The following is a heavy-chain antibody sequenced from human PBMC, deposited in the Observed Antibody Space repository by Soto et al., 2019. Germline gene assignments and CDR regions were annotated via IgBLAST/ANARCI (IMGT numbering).Heavy chain of an antibody. Sequence: ASVKVSCKASGYTFTTYGFNWVRQAPGQGLEWMGWISPYNGDTNYAQNFQGRVTLTTDTSTSTAYMELRSLTSDDTAIYYCARTPRAQMIVLEAATRFDYWGQGTLVTVSS. CDR2: ISPYNGDT. V-gene: IGHV1-18*04. CDR3: ARTPRAQMIVLEAATRFDY. J-gene: IGHJ4*02. D-gene: IGHD2-15*01. CDR1: GYTFTTYG.